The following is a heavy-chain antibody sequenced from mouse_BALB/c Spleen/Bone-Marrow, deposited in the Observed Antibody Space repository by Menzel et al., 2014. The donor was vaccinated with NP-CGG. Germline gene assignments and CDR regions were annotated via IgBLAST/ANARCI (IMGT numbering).Heavy chain of an antibody. D-gene: IGHD1-1*01. Sequence: EVKVVESGGGLVQPGGSLKLSCAASGFDFSRYWMSLVRQAPGKGLEWIGEINPDSSTINYTPSRKDKFIISRDNAKNTLYLQMSKVRSEDTALYYCARLSYYGRFAYWGQGTLVTVSP. J-gene: IGHJ3*01. CDR3: ARLSYYGRFAY. V-gene: IGHV4-1*02. CDR2: INPDSSTI. CDR1: GFDFSRYW.